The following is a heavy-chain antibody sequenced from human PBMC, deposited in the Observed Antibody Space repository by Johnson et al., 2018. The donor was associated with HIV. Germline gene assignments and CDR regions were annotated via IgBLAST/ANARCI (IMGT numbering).Heavy chain of an antibody. CDR1: GFSFDDYG. CDR2: IKQDGSEK. V-gene: IGHV3-7*01. J-gene: IGHJ1*01. D-gene: IGHD5/OR15-5a*01. Sequence: MLLVESGGGVVRPGGSLRLSCAASGFSFDDYGMSWVRQAPGKGLEWVANIKQDGSEKYYVDSVKGRFTISIDNAKNSLYLQMNSLRAEDTAVYYCARDSLQWLSFCLLCLCPASSVLELGDSVRGLLGLRWAMWG. CDR3: ARDSLQWLSFCLLCLCPASSVLELGDSVRGLLGLRWAM.